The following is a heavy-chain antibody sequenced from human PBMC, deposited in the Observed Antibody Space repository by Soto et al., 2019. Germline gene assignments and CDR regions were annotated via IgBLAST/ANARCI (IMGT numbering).Heavy chain of an antibody. Sequence: EVRLLESGGGLVQPGGSLRLSCAASGLTFGNYAMTWVRQAPGRGLEWVSTISGRGDITFYADSVKGRFTLSRDNSKNTHWLQMNNLRAEDTAVFYCAKGGHASPFAYWGQGALVTVSP. D-gene: IGHD2-15*01. CDR3: AKGGHASPFAY. CDR1: GLTFGNYA. J-gene: IGHJ4*02. V-gene: IGHV3-23*01. CDR2: ISGRGDIT.